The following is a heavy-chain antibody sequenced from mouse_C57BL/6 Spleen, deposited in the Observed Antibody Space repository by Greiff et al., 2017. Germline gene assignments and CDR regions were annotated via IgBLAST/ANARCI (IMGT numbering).Heavy chain of an antibody. CDR2: INPSTGGT. Sequence: EVKLVESGPELVKPGASVKISCKASGYSFTGYYMHWVKQSSEKSLEWIGEINPSTGGTSYNQKFKGKATLTVDKSSSTAYMQLKSLTSEDSAVYYCARLDYTDYWGQGTTLTVSS. D-gene: IGHD2-12*01. J-gene: IGHJ2*01. CDR3: ARLDYTDY. CDR1: GYSFTGYY. V-gene: IGHV1-43*01.